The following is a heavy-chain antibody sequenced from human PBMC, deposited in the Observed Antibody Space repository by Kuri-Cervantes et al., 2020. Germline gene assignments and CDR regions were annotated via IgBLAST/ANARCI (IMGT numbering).Heavy chain of an antibody. CDR1: GFTFSSYG. V-gene: IGHV3-33*01. Sequence: GESLKISCAASGFTFSSYGMHWVRQAPGKGLEWVAVIWYDGSNKYYADSVKGRFTISRDNSKNTPYLQMNSLRAEDTAVYYCARDGGTPVHDAFDIWGQGTMVTVSS. D-gene: IGHD4-17*01. J-gene: IGHJ3*02. CDR3: ARDGGTPVHDAFDI. CDR2: IWYDGSNK.